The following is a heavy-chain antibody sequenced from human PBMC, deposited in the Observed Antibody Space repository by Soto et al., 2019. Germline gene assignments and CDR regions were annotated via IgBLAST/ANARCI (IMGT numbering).Heavy chain of an antibody. V-gene: IGHV4-30-2*01. CDR2: IYHSGST. CDR3: ARDRIQLWLRYFDY. Sequence: SETLSLTCAVSGGSISSGGYSWSWIRQPPGKGLEWIGYIYHSGSTYYNPSLKSRVTISVDTSKNQFSLKLSSVTAEDTAVYYCARDRIQLWLRYFDYWGQGTLVTVSS. D-gene: IGHD5-18*01. CDR1: GGSISSGGYS. J-gene: IGHJ4*02.